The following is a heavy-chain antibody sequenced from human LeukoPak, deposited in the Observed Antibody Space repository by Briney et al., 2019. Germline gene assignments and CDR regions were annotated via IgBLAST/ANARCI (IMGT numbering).Heavy chain of an antibody. J-gene: IGHJ5*02. D-gene: IGHD6-19*01. CDR3: ARKVAGVWFDP. Sequence: GASVKVSCKASGYTFTSYGISWVRQAPGQVLEWMGWISGYNGNTDYAQKLQGRVTMTTETSTSTAYMELRSLRSDDTAVYYCARKVAGVWFDPWGQGTLVTVSS. CDR2: ISGYNGNT. V-gene: IGHV1-18*04. CDR1: GYTFTSYG.